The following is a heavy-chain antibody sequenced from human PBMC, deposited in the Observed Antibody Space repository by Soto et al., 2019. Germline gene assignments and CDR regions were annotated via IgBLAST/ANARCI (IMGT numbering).Heavy chain of an antibody. CDR1: GGSISSGDYY. CDR2: IYYSGST. Sequence: QVQLQESGPGLVKPSQNLSLTCTVSGGSISSGDYYWSWIRQPPGKGLEWIGYIYYSGSTYYNPSLKCRNTISVPTAKNNYSLKLSSGTDAVTAVDDCAIYVGNSVYVDYWGQGTMVTVYS. D-gene: IGHD1-7*01. CDR3: AIYVGNSVYVDY. J-gene: IGHJ4*02. V-gene: IGHV4-30-4*01.